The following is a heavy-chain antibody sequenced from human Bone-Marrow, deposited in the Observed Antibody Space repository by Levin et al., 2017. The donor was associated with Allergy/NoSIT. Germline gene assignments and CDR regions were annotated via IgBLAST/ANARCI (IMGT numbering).Heavy chain of an antibody. CDR1: GNILKNFF. Sequence: ASVKVSCKVSGNILKNFFIHWVRQAPGQTFEWMGWINPGSGGTELSEKFQGKVTFTRDSTATTVYMELRGLGYEDTAVYFCASQPQHCNIMDCDYYFYYMDVWGNGTTVTVSS. J-gene: IGHJ6*03. D-gene: IGHD2-21*02. CDR3: ASQPQHCNIMDCDYYFYYMDV. V-gene: IGHV1-3*01. CDR2: INPGSGGT.